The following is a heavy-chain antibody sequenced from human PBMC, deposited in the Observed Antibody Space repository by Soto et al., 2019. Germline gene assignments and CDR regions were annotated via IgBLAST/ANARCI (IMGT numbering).Heavy chain of an antibody. Sequence: SETLSLTCTVSGGSVSSGSYYWSWIRQPPGKGLEWIGYIYYSGSTNYNPSLKSRVTISVDTSKNQFSLKLSSVTAADTAVYYCARVLGDFWAPSYGMDVWGQGTTVTVS. CDR2: IYYSGST. CDR3: ARVLGDFWAPSYGMDV. D-gene: IGHD3-3*01. J-gene: IGHJ6*02. CDR1: GGSVSSGSYY. V-gene: IGHV4-61*01.